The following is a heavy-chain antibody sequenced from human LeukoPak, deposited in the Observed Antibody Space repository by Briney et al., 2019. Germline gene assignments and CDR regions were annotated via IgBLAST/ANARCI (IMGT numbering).Heavy chain of an antibody. CDR2: IYSSGNT. CDR3: AKGGGFGKYYFDY. D-gene: IGHD3-16*01. J-gene: IGHJ4*02. Sequence: GGSLRLSCAASGFTLSSNYVGWVRQAPGKGVGWVSHIYSSGNTYHADSVKGRFTISRDTSENMVFLQMNSLRAEDTAVYYCAKGGGFGKYYFDYWGQGTLVTVSS. CDR1: GFTLSSNY. V-gene: IGHV3-66*01.